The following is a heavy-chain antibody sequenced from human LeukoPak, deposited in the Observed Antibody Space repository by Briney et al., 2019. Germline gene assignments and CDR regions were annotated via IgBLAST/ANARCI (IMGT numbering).Heavy chain of an antibody. CDR1: GGSISSYY. CDR2: IYTSGST. D-gene: IGHD2-2*01. Sequence: PSETLSLTCTVSGGSISSYYWSWIRQPAGKGLEWIGRIYTSGSTNYNPSLKSRVTISVDTSKNQFSLKLSSVTAADTAVYYCARSGIVVVPAANTPHAFDIWGQGTMVTVSS. V-gene: IGHV4-4*07. CDR3: ARSGIVVVPAANTPHAFDI. J-gene: IGHJ3*02.